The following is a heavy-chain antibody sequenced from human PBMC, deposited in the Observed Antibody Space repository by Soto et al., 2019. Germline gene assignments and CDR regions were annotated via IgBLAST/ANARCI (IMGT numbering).Heavy chain of an antibody. CDR1: GFTFSSYA. CDR3: ARDQGGIAAHDAFDI. CDR2: ISYDGSNK. Sequence: QVQLVESGGGVVQPGRSLRLSCAASGFTFSSYAMHWVRQAPGKGLEWVAVISYDGSNKYYADSVKGRFTISRDNSKNTLYLQMNSLRAEDTAVYYCARDQGGIAAHDAFDIWGQGTMVTVSS. V-gene: IGHV3-30-3*01. D-gene: IGHD6-13*01. J-gene: IGHJ3*02.